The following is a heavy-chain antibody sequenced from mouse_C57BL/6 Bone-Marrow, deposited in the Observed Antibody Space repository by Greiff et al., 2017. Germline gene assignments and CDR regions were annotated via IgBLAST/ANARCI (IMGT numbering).Heavy chain of an antibody. CDR2: MHPNGGSP. V-gene: IGHV1-64*01. Sequence: QVHVKQPGAELVKPGASVKLSCKASGYTFTNYWMHWVKQRPGQGLEWIGMMHPNGGSPDYNEKFKSEATLSVDKSSRTAYMELSSLTSEDSAVYYCSSFDGNYFDFWGQGTPLTVAS. J-gene: IGHJ2*01. CDR3: SSFDGNYFDF. CDR1: GYTFTNYW. D-gene: IGHD2-3*01.